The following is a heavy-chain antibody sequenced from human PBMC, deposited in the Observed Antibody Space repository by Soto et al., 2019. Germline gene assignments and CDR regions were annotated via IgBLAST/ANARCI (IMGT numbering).Heavy chain of an antibody. D-gene: IGHD4-17*01. J-gene: IGHJ6*02. CDR2: IWYDGSNK. Sequence: QVQLVESGGGVVQPGRSLRLSCAASGFTFSSYGMHWVRQAPGKGLAWVAVIWYDGSNKYYADSVKGRFTISRDNSKNTLYLQMNSLRAEDTAVYYCARALGDYGGDYYYYYGMDVWGQGTTVTVSS. V-gene: IGHV3-33*01. CDR1: GFTFSSYG. CDR3: ARALGDYGGDYYYYYGMDV.